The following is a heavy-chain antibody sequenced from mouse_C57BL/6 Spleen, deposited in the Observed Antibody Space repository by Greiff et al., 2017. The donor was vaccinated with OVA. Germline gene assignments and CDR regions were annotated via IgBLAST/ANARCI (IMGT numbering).Heavy chain of an antibody. V-gene: IGHV1-19*01. D-gene: IGHD2-4*01. CDR2: INPYNGGT. Sequence: EVQLQQSGPVLVKPGASVKMSCKASGYTFTDYYMNWVKQSHGKSLEWIGVINPYNGGTSYNQKFKGKATLTVDKSSSTAYMELNSLTSEDSAVYYCARPYDYDDRDYYAMDYWGQGTSVTVSS. CDR1: GYTFTDYY. J-gene: IGHJ4*01. CDR3: ARPYDYDDRDYYAMDY.